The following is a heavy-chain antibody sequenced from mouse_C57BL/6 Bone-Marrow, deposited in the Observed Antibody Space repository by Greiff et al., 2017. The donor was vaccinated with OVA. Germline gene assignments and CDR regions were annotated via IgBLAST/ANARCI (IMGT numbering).Heavy chain of an antibody. V-gene: IGHV1-50*01. CDR3: AREGDDYDGAMDY. D-gene: IGHD2-4*01. CDR1: GYTFTSYW. J-gene: IGHJ4*01. Sequence: QVQLQQSGAELVKPGASVKLSCKASGYTFTSYWMQWVKQRPGQGLEWIGEIDPSDSYTNYNQKFKGKATLTVDTSSSTAYMQLSSLTSEDYAVDNYAREGDDYDGAMDYWGQGTTVTVSS. CDR2: IDPSDSYT.